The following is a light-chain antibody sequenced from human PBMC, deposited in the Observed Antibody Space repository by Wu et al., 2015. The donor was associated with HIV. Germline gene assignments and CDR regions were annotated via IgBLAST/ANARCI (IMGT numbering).Light chain of an antibody. J-gene: IGKJ1*01. CDR2: DAS. CDR3: QQRSNWLGT. V-gene: IGKV3-11*01. Sequence: EIVLTQSPATLSLSPGERATLSCRASQSVSSYLAWYQQKPGHPPRLVIYDASNRATGIPARFSGSGSGTDFTLTISSLEPEDFAVYYCQQRSNWLGTFGQGTKVEIK. CDR1: QSVSSY.